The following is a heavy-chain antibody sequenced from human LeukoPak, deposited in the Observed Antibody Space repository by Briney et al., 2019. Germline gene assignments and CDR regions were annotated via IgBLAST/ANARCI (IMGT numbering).Heavy chain of an antibody. D-gene: IGHD3-16*01. CDR3: AKVQVGGVKFGGLFDY. J-gene: IGHJ4*02. CDR1: GFTFSSHA. V-gene: IGHV3-23*01. Sequence: GGSLRLSCAASGFTFSSHAMSWVRQAPGKGLEWVSAISGSGGSTYYADSVKGRFTISRDNSKNTLYLQMNSLRAEDTAVYYCAKVQVGGVKFGGLFDYWGQGTLVTVSS. CDR2: ISGSGGST.